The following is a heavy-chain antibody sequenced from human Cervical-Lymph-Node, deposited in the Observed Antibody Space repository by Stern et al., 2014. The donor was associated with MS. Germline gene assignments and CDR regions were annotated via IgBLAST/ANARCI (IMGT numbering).Heavy chain of an antibody. CDR3: VRSRSSSWSDSFDY. J-gene: IGHJ4*02. CDR1: GYTFTTYG. Sequence: QDQLVQSGAEVEKPGASVKVSCKASGYTFTTYGVTWVRQAPGQGLEWMGWISTYNGNTNYAQRLQGRVTMTTDTSTSTAYMEMRSLRSDDTAVYYCVRSRSSSWSDSFDYWGQGTLVTVSS. CDR2: ISTYNGNT. V-gene: IGHV1-18*01. D-gene: IGHD6-13*01.